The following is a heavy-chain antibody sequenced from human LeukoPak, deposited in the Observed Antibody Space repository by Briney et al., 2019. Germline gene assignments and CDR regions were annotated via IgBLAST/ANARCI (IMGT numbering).Heavy chain of an antibody. J-gene: IGHJ5*02. CDR3: ARAKVLWLGELPGSDP. Sequence: ASVKVSCKASGYTFTSYDINWVRQATGQGLEWMGWMNPNSGNTGYAQKFQGRVTMTRNTSISTAYMELSSLRSEDTAVYYCARAKVLWLGELPGSDPGGQGTLFTVSP. CDR1: GYTFTSYD. V-gene: IGHV1-8*01. D-gene: IGHD3-10*01. CDR2: MNPNSGNT.